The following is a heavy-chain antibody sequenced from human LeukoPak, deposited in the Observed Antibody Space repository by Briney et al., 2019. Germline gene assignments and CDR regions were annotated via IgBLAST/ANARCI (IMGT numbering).Heavy chain of an antibody. D-gene: IGHD2-15*01. V-gene: IGHV1-18*01. CDR2: ISAYNGNT. CDR1: GYTFTSYG. CDR3: ARASHPSGGSDMDWFDP. J-gene: IGHJ5*02. Sequence: ASVKVSCKASGYTFTSYGISWVRQAPGQGLEWMGWISAYNGNTNYAQKLQGRVTMTTATSTSTAYMELRILRSDDTAVYYCARASHPSGGSDMDWFDPWGQGTLVTVSS.